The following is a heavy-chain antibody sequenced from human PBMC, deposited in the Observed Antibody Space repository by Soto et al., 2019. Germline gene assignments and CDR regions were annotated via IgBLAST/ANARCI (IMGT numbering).Heavy chain of an antibody. CDR1: GFTFSSYG. D-gene: IGHD6-19*01. CDR3: AKGVAVAGVIDAFDI. J-gene: IGHJ3*02. V-gene: IGHV3-30*18. Sequence: PGGSLRLSCAASGFTFSSYGMHWVRQAPGKGLEWVAVISYDGSNKYYADSVKGRFTISRDNSKNTLYLQMNSLRAEDTAVYYCAKGVAVAGVIDAFDIWGQGTMVTVSS. CDR2: ISYDGSNK.